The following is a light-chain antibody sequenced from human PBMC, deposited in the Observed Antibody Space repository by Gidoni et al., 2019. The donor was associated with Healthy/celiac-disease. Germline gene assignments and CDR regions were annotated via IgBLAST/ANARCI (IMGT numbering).Light chain of an antibody. CDR1: QGSRNE. V-gene: IGKV1-17*01. CDR3: LPRFT. Sequence: DIQMTQSPSSLSASVGARVTIPCRAHQGSRNELGWYQQKPGKAPKRLIYAAANLQSGVPSRFSGSGSGTEFTLTLSSLQPEDFATYYCLPRFTFGPGTKVDIK. J-gene: IGKJ3*01. CDR2: AAA.